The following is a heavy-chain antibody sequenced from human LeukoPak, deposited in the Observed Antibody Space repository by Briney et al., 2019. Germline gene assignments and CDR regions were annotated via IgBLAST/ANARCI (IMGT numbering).Heavy chain of an antibody. CDR2: IYYSGST. V-gene: IGHV4-59*01. J-gene: IGHJ4*02. CDR1: GGSLSSYY. D-gene: IGHD3-22*01. Sequence: SETLSLTCTVSGGSLSSYYWSWLRQPPGKGLEWIGYIYYSGSTNYNPSLKSRVTISVDTSKNQFSLKLSSVTAADTAVYYCARDRSGSFDYWGQGTLVTVSS. CDR3: ARDRSGSFDY.